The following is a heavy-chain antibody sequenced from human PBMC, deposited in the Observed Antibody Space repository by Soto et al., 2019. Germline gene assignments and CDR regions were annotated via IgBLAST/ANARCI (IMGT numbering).Heavy chain of an antibody. CDR3: ARDKDILTGYYKPPLFDY. V-gene: IGHV3-33*01. D-gene: IGHD3-9*01. CDR1: GFTFSSYG. Sequence: GGSLRLSCAASGFTFSSYGMHWVRQAPGKGLEWVAVIWYDGSNKYYADSVKGRFTISRDNSKNTLYLQMNSLRAEDTAVYYCARDKDILTGYYKPPLFDYWGQGTLVTVSS. J-gene: IGHJ4*02. CDR2: IWYDGSNK.